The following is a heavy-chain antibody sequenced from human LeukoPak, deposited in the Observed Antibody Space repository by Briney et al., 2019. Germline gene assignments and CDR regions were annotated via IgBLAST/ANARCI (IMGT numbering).Heavy chain of an antibody. CDR2: ISYSEST. V-gene: IGHV4-59*08. D-gene: IGHD6-13*01. CDR1: GGSINSYY. Sequence: PSETLSLTCTVSGGSINSYYWSWIRQPPGKGLEWLGYISYSESTNYNPSLKGRVTMSVGTSKNQFSLKLNSVTAADTAIYYCARTLIAAAGYYFDYWGQGTLVTVSS. J-gene: IGHJ4*02. CDR3: ARTLIAAAGYYFDY.